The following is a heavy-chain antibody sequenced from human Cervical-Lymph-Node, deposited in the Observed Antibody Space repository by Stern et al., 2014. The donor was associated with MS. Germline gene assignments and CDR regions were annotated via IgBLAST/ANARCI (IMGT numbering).Heavy chain of an antibody. J-gene: IGHJ4*02. D-gene: IGHD3-22*01. CDR3: ARDGHSYYYDSSGYYPDY. CDR1: GYTFTSYY. CDR2: INPSGGST. Sequence: QLVQSGAEVKKPGASVKVSCKASGYTFTSYYMHWVRQAPGQGLEWMGIINPSGGSTSYAQKFQGRVTMTRDTSTSTVYMELSSLRSEDTAVYYCARDGHSYYYDSSGYYPDYWGQGTLVTVSS. V-gene: IGHV1-46*01.